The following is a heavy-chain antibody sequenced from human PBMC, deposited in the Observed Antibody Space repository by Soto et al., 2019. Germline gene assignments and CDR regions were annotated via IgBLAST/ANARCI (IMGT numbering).Heavy chain of an antibody. Sequence: SETLSLTCTVSGGSMIAYYWNWMRQPPGKGLQWIGYTYYSGSTTYNPSLKSRVTISVDSSKNQFSLKLDSVTPADTAVYYCARVRGTAGKRYFDYWGPGTLITVSS. CDR1: GGSMIAYY. CDR2: TYYSGST. CDR3: ARVRGTAGKRYFDY. J-gene: IGHJ4*02. V-gene: IGHV4-59*01. D-gene: IGHD6-13*01.